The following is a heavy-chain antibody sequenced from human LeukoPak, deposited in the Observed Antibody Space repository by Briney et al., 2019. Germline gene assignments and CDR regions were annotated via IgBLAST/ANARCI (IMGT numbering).Heavy chain of an antibody. CDR3: ARGDVDPYVFDI. CDR1: GGSVSDYY. Sequence: SETLSLTCTISGGSVSDYYWSWIRQSPGKGLEWIGYIYHTGSTSYSPSLKSRVTISADTSQNQFSLEVNSVIAADTAVYYCARGDVDPYVFDIWGQGTMVTVSS. CDR2: IYHTGST. D-gene: IGHD3-10*02. J-gene: IGHJ3*02. V-gene: IGHV4-59*02.